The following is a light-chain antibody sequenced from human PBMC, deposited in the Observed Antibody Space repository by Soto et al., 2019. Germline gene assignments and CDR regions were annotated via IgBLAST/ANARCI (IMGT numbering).Light chain of an antibody. V-gene: IGKV1-39*01. CDR3: QQGYSPLLT. CDR2: ATS. J-gene: IGKJ4*01. Sequence: DIQMTQSPSSLSASVGDIVTITCRASQSIASSLNWLQLKPGKAPKLLLYATSTLQSGVPSRFSGSGSGSHFTLTISSLQPEDSAVYFCQQGYSPLLTFGGGTRVEIK. CDR1: QSIASS.